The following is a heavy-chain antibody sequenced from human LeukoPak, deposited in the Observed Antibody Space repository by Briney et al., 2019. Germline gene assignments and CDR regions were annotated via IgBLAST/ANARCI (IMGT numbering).Heavy chain of an antibody. J-gene: IGHJ4*02. D-gene: IGHD1-26*01. CDR1: GFTFSSYG. CDR3: ARDNEVGATPFDY. CDR2: IRFDGRNK. Sequence: GGSLRLSCGTSGFTFSSYGMHWVRQAPGKGLEWVAFIRFDGRNKYHADSVKGRFTISRDNAKNSLYLQMNSLRAEDTALYYCARDNEVGATPFDYWGQGTLVTVSS. V-gene: IGHV3-30*02.